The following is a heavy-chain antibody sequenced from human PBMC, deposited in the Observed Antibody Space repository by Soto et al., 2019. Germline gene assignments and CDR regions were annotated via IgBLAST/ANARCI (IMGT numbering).Heavy chain of an antibody. Sequence: QVQLVQSGAEVKKPGASVKVSCKASGYTFTSYYMHWVRQAPGQGLEWMGIINPSGGSTSYAQKFQGRVTMTRDTSTSTVYMELSSLRPEDTAVYYCARDCSPSYYYDSSGYSLPRDWGQGTLVTVSS. V-gene: IGHV1-46*01. J-gene: IGHJ4*02. CDR1: GYTFTSYY. CDR2: INPSGGST. CDR3: ARDCSPSYYYDSSGYSLPRD. D-gene: IGHD3-22*01.